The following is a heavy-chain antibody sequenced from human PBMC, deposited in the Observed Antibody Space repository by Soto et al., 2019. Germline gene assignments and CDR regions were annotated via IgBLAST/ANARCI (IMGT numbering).Heavy chain of an antibody. CDR3: ARELAYCSGGSCYMEGAFDI. J-gene: IGHJ3*02. D-gene: IGHD2-15*01. V-gene: IGHV3-33*01. Sequence: GGSLRLSCAASGFTFSSYGMHWVRQAPGKGLEWVAVIWYDGSNKFYADSVKGRFTISRDNSKNTLYLQMNSLRAEDTAVYYCARELAYCSGGSCYMEGAFDIWGQGTMVTVSS. CDR2: IWYDGSNK. CDR1: GFTFSSYG.